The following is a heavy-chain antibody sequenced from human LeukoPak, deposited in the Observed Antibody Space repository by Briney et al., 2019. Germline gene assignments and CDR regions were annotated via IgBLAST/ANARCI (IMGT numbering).Heavy chain of an antibody. J-gene: IGHJ4*02. D-gene: IGHD2-2*01. Sequence: PSETLSLTCAVYGGSFSGYYWSWIRQPPGKGLEWIGEINHSGSTNYNPSLKSRVTISVDTSKYQFSLKLSSVTAADTAVYYCAGDARNCSSTSCYRGFDYWGQGTLVTVSS. CDR2: INHSGST. CDR3: AGDARNCSSTSCYRGFDY. CDR1: GGSFSGYY. V-gene: IGHV4-34*01.